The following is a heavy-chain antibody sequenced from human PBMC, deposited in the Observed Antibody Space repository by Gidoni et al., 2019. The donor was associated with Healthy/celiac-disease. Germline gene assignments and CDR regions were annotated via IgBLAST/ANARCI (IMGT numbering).Heavy chain of an antibody. V-gene: IGHV3-43*02. J-gene: IGHJ6*02. CDR1: GFTFDAYA. CDR3: AKDRYSSGWFAYYYYGMDV. Sequence: EVQLVESGGGVVQPGGSLRLSCAASGFTFDAYAMHWVRQAPGKGLEWVSLISGDGGSTYYADSVKGRFTISRDNSKNSLYLQMNSLRTEDTALYYCAKDRYSSGWFAYYYYGMDVWGQGTTVTVSS. D-gene: IGHD6-19*01. CDR2: ISGDGGST.